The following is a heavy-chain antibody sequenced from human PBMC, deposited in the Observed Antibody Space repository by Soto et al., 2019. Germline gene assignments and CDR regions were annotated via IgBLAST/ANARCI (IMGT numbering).Heavy chain of an antibody. CDR3: ARDLHDYVSFRFDP. CDR2: ISTSSSYI. J-gene: IGHJ5*02. CDR1: GFTFSSYS. D-gene: IGHD3-16*01. Sequence: GGSLRLSCAASGFTFSSYSMNWVRQAPGKGLEWVSSISTSSSYIYYADSMKGRFTISRDNAKNSLYLQMNSLRAEDTAVYYCARDLHDYVSFRFDPWGQGTLVTVSS. V-gene: IGHV3-21*01.